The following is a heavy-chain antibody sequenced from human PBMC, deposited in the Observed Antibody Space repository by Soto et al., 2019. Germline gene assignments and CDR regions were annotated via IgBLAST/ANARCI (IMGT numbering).Heavy chain of an antibody. V-gene: IGHV1-2*02. CDR2: INPNSGGT. D-gene: IGHD3-22*01. Sequence: ASVKVSCKASGYTFTDYYMHWLRQAPGQGLEWMGWINPNSGGTNYAQKFQGRVTMTRDTSISTAYMEVSRLRSDDTAVYYCARAFFSGYPYGLDVWGQGTTVTVSS. J-gene: IGHJ6*02. CDR1: GYTFTDYY. CDR3: ARAFFSGYPYGLDV.